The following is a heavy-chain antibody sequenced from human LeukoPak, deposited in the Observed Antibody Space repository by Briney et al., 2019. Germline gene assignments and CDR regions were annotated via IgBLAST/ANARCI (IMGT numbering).Heavy chain of an antibody. J-gene: IGHJ4*02. V-gene: IGHV1-46*01. Sequence: GASVKVSCKASGYTFSGFYVHWVRQAPGQGLEWMGIIKVSGGRTGYAQKFQGRVTMTRDMSTSTVYVELSNLRSEDTAVYYCAREPPESYHFDYWGQGTLVTVSS. CDR2: IKVSGGRT. D-gene: IGHD2-2*01. CDR1: GYTFSGFY. CDR3: AREPPESYHFDY.